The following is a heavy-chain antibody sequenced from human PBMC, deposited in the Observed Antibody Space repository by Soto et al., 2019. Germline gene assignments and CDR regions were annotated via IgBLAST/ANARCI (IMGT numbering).Heavy chain of an antibody. CDR2: INPSGGST. Sequence: ASVKVSCKASGYTFTSYYMHWVRQAPGQGLEWMGIINPSGGSTSYAQKFQGSVTMTRDTSTSTVYMELSSLRSEDTAVYYCAREVVVGVAAPYDRMDDWGQGTTVTVYS. CDR1: GYTFTSYY. V-gene: IGHV1-46*01. J-gene: IGHJ6*02. CDR3: AREVVVGVAAPYDRMDD. D-gene: IGHD2-15*01.